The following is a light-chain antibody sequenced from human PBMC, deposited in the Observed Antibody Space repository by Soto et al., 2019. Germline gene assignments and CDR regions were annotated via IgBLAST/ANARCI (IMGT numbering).Light chain of an antibody. CDR2: GAS. CDR3: QQYGTSPPST. CDR1: QSVSSSY. Sequence: EVVLSQSPGTLSLSTGERATLSCRASQSVSSSYLAWYQQKPGQAPRLLIYGASSRATGIPDRFSGSGSGTDFTLTISRLEPEDFAVYYCQQYGTSPPSTFGQG. J-gene: IGKJ5*01. V-gene: IGKV3-20*01.